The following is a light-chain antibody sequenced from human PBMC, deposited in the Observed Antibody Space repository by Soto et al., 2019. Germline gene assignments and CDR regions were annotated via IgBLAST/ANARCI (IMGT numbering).Light chain of an antibody. CDR2: GAS. J-gene: IGKJ3*01. CDR3: QQYGSSPRFT. V-gene: IGKV3-20*01. Sequence: EIVLTQSPGTLSLSPGERATLACRASQSVRSSYLAWYQQKPGQAPRLLIYGASTRATGIPDRFSGSGSGADFTLTISRLEPEDFAVYYCQQYGSSPRFTFAPGTKVDIK. CDR1: QSVRSSY.